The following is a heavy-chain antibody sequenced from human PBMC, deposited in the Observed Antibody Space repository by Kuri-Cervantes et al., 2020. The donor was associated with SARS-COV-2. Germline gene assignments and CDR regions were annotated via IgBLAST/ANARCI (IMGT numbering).Heavy chain of an antibody. CDR1: GGSISSYY. CDR3: AACIAAAGSYYFDY. D-gene: IGHD6-13*01. J-gene: IGHJ4*02. Sequence: SETLSLTCTVSGGSISSYYWSWIRQPAGKGLEWIGSIYHSGSTYYNPSLKSRVTISVDTSKNQFSLKLSSVTAADTAVYYCAACIAAAGSYYFDYWGQGTLVTVSS. CDR2: IYHSGST. V-gene: IGHV4-59*04.